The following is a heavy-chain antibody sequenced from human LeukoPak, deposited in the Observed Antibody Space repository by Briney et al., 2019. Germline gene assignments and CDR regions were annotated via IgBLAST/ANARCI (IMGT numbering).Heavy chain of an antibody. CDR3: AKVGWFGESSEFDY. D-gene: IGHD3-10*01. Sequence: GASVKVFCKTSGYTFTTYNIAWVRQAPGRELEWVGWVSTYNGNTDYAQTAQGRVAMTTDNSTNTVYFELSRLMSDYATAMYFAKVGWFGESSEFDYWGQGTLVTVSS. CDR1: GYTFTTYN. J-gene: IGHJ4*02. CDR2: VSTYNGNT. V-gene: IGHV1-18*01.